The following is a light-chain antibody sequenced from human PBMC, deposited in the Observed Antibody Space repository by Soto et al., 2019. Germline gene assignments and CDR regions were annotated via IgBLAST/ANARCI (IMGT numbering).Light chain of an antibody. V-gene: IGKV1-12*01. CDR3: QQANSNSPT. Sequence: NHMTKSPSSVSTHVVDTVTINCLASQSIRSWLAWYQQKPAKAAQLLINAAASRQSGVRSRFDSSRSGTDCRITIISMQPDEVSTDYYQQANSNSPTLGQGTKVDI. CDR2: AAA. J-gene: IGKJ1*01. CDR1: QSIRSW.